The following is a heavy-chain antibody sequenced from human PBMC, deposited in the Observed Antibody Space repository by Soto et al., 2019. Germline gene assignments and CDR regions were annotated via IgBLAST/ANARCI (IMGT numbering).Heavy chain of an antibody. CDR3: AKDLGYCSGGSCYRFGAFDV. Sequence: GGSLRLSCAASGFTFSSYAMSWVRQAPGKGLEWVSAISGSGGSTYYADSVKGRFTISRDNSKNTLYLQMNSLRAEDTAVYYCAKDLGYCSGGSCYRFGAFDVWGQGTMVTVSS. CDR2: ISGSGGST. CDR1: GFTFSSYA. J-gene: IGHJ3*01. D-gene: IGHD2-15*01. V-gene: IGHV3-23*01.